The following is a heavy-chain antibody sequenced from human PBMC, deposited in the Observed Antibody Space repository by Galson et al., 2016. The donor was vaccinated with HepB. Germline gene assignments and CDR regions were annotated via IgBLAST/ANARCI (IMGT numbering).Heavy chain of an antibody. D-gene: IGHD2-2*01. CDR3: ARAGYCSPTSCQFYYYGVDV. CDR1: GFTFSDYC. Sequence: SLRLSCAASGFTFSDYCLSWIRQAPGKGLEWVSHISASGTATYNADSVKGRFTISRDNAQNSLYLQMDGLRAEDTAVYFCARAGYCSPTSCQFYYYGVDVWGQGTTVTVSS. V-gene: IGHV3-11*01. CDR2: ISASGTAT. J-gene: IGHJ6*02.